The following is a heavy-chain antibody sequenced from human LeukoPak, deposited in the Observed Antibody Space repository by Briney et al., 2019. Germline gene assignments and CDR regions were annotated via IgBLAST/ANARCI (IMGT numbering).Heavy chain of an antibody. J-gene: IGHJ4*02. CDR3: ARLTIYASGEDS. CDR2: IYYSASP. Sequence: SETLSLTCTVSGGSISSSSYYWGWIRQPPGKGLEWIGSIYYSASPYYDPALKSLATISVDTSKNQFSLKLSSVTAADTAVYYCARLTIYASGEDSWGQGTLVTVSS. D-gene: IGHD2/OR15-2a*01. V-gene: IGHV4-39*01. CDR1: GGSISSSSYY.